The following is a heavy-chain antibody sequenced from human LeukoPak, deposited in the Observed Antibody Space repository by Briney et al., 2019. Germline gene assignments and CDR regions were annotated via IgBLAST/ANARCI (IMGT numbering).Heavy chain of an antibody. J-gene: IGHJ4*02. CDR2: ISSSSHMI. CDR1: GFTFSNYC. D-gene: IGHD3-9*01. Sequence: PGGSLRLSCAASGFTFSNYCMNWVRQAPGKGLEWVSYISSSSHMIYYADSVKGRFTISRDNAKNSLYLQMNSLRAEDTAVYYCARDIVATTIRKASFRKWGQGTLVTVSS. CDR3: ARDIVATTIRKASFRK. V-gene: IGHV3-48*01.